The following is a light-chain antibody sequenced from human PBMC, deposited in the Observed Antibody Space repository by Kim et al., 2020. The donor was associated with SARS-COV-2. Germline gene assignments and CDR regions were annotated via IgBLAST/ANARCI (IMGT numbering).Light chain of an antibody. CDR3: QTWGTGIRGV. CDR2: LNSDGSH. V-gene: IGLV4-69*01. Sequence: QLVLTQSPSASASLGASVRLTCTLSSGHSTYAIAWHQQQPEKGPRYLMKLNSDGSHNKGDGIPDRFSGSSSGAERYLIISSLQSEDEADYYCQTWGTGIRGVFGGGTQLTVL. J-gene: IGLJ3*02. CDR1: SGHSTYA.